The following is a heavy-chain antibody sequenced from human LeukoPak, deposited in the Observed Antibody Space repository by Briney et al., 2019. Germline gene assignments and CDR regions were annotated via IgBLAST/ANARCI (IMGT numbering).Heavy chain of an antibody. J-gene: IGHJ3*02. CDR2: ISSSGSTI. V-gene: IGHV3-11*01. CDR1: GFTFSNYY. CDR3: ARPPLYDAFDI. Sequence: GGSLRLSCAASGFTFSNYYMSWIRQAPGKGLEWVSYISSSGSTIYYADSVKGRFTISRDNAKNSLHLQMNSLRAEDTAVYYCARPPLYDAFDIWGQGTMVTVSS.